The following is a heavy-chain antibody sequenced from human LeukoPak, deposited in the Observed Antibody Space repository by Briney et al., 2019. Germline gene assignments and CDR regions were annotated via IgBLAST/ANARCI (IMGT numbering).Heavy chain of an antibody. J-gene: IGHJ6*03. CDR3: ARVSIAARPYYYYYMDV. V-gene: IGHV4-34*01. CDR1: GGPFSGYY. Sequence: NPSETLSLTCAVYGGPFSGYYWSWIRQPPGKGLEWIGEINHSGSTNYNPSLKSRVTISVDTSKNQFSLKLSSVTAADTAVYYCARVSIAARPYYYYYMDVWGKGTTVTVSS. D-gene: IGHD6-6*01. CDR2: INHSGST.